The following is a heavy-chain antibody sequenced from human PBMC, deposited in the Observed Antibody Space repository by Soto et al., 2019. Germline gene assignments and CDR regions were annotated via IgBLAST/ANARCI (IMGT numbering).Heavy chain of an antibody. J-gene: IGHJ5*02. CDR2: INPSSGGT. V-gene: IGHV1-2*02. CDR1: GYPLTAKY. Sequence: QVKLVQSGAEVKKPGASVKVSCKASGYPLTAKYLHWVRQAPGQGLEWMGWINPSSGGTKEAQKFRGRVTMTRDTSISAAYMELSRLTSDDTAVYYCAKGGSSWTEWFDPWGQGTLVTVSS. CDR3: AKGGSSWTEWFDP. D-gene: IGHD6-13*01.